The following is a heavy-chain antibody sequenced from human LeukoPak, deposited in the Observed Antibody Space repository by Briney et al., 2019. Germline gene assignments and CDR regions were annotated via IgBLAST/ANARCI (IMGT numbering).Heavy chain of an antibody. J-gene: IGHJ4*02. CDR2: ISSDGSST. Sequence: PGGSLRLSCAASGFTFSSYWMHWVRQTPGKGLVWVSRISSDGSSTNYADSVKGRFTISRDNAKNMLYLQMNGLRAEDTAVYYCARRHLPVDSTDRDDYWGQGTLVTVSS. D-gene: IGHD2-2*01. V-gene: IGHV3-74*01. CDR3: ARRHLPVDSTDRDDY. CDR1: GFTFSSYW.